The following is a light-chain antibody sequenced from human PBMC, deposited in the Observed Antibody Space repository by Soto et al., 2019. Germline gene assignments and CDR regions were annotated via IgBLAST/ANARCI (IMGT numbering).Light chain of an antibody. CDR2: HDS. CDR1: KLGNKY. Sequence: SYELTQPPSVSVSPGQTASITCSGDKLGNKYACWYQQKPGQSPVLVIYHDSKRPSGIPERFSGSNSGNTATLTISGTQAMDEADYYCQAWDSSLVFGGGTKLTVL. CDR3: QAWDSSLV. V-gene: IGLV3-1*01. J-gene: IGLJ2*01.